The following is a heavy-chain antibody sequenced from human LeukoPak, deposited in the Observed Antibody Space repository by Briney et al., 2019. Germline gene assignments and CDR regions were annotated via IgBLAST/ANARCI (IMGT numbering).Heavy chain of an antibody. Sequence: SETLSLTCTVSGGSIDSDTYYWGWIRQPPGKGLEWIGSIYYSGSTYYNPSLKSRVTISVDTSKNQFSLKLSSVTAADTSVYYCARVSLDLYCSSSSCYYLDYWGQGTLVTVSS. CDR3: ARVSLDLYCSSSSCYYLDY. D-gene: IGHD2-2*01. CDR1: GGSIDSDTYY. V-gene: IGHV4-39*01. J-gene: IGHJ4*02. CDR2: IYYSGST.